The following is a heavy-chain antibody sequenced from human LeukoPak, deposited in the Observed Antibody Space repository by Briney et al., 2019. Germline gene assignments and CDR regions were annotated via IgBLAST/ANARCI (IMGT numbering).Heavy chain of an antibody. Sequence: GASVKVSCKASGYTFTGYYMHWVRQAPGQGLEWMGWINPNSGGTNYAQKFQGWVTMTRDTSISTAYMELSRLRSDDTAVYYCARVAKYSSSQGWFDPWGQGTLVTVSS. J-gene: IGHJ5*02. CDR3: ARVAKYSSSQGWFDP. CDR2: INPNSGGT. V-gene: IGHV1-2*04. D-gene: IGHD6-13*01. CDR1: GYTFTGYY.